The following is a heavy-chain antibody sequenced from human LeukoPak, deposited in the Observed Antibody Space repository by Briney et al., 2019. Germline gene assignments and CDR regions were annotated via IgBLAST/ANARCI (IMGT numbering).Heavy chain of an antibody. V-gene: IGHV3-64*02. CDR2: ISTNGGST. CDR1: GFTFSSYA. J-gene: IGHJ4*02. CDR3: ARFRAHVLRYFDWLLQIDY. Sequence: GGSLRLSCAASGFTFSSYAMHWVRQAPGKGLEYVSAISTNGGSTYYADSVKGRFTISRDNAKNSLYLQMNSLRAEDTAVYYCARFRAHVLRYFDWLLQIDYWGQGTLVTVSS. D-gene: IGHD3-9*01.